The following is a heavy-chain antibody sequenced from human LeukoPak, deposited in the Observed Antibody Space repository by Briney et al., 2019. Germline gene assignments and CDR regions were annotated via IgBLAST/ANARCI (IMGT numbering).Heavy chain of an antibody. Sequence: GASVKVSCKASGYTFTSYDINWVRQATGQGLEWMGWMNPNSGNTGYAQKFQGRVTMTRNTSISTAYMELSSLRSEDTAVYYCAREVGDFWREEANWFDPWGQGTLVTASS. V-gene: IGHV1-8*01. CDR3: AREVGDFWREEANWFDP. D-gene: IGHD3-3*01. CDR2: MNPNSGNT. CDR1: GYTFTSYD. J-gene: IGHJ5*02.